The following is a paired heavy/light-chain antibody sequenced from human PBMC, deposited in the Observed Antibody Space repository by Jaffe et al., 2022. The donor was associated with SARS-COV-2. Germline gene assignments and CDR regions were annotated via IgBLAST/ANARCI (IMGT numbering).Light chain of an antibody. Sequence: DVVMTQSPLSLTVTLGQPASISCRSSQSLVYNKKNTYLNWFQQRPGQSPRRLIYKVSDRDSGVPDRFSGSGSGTDFTLKISRVEAEDVGVYYCMQGTHWPFTFGPGTKVDIK. CDR3: MQGTHWPFT. CDR2: KVS. CDR1: QSLVYNKKNTY. V-gene: IGKV2-30*01. J-gene: IGKJ3*01.
Heavy chain of an antibody. CDR2: IKSKTDGETT. V-gene: IGHV3-15*01. J-gene: IGHJ4*02. D-gene: IGHD2-2*01. CDR1: GFTFSNAW. CDR3: TTDPSTSYQLLFEFDY. Sequence: EVHLVESGGGLVKPGGSLRLSCAASGFTFSNAWLSWVRQAPGKGLEWVGRIKSKTDGETTDYAAPVKGRFTISRDDSKNTLYLQMNSLKTEDTAVYYCTTDPSTSYQLLFEFDYWGQGTLVTVSS.